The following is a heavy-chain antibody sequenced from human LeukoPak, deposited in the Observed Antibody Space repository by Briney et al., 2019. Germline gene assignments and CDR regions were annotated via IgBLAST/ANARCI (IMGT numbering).Heavy chain of an antibody. Sequence: GESLKISCKGSGYSFTNYWIDWVRQAPGQGLEWMGWISAYNGNTNYAQKLQGRVTMTTDTSTSTAYMELRSLRSDDTAVYYCARVLGSMIVPWGQGTLVTVSS. CDR1: GYSFTNYW. J-gene: IGHJ5*02. CDR3: ARVLGSMIVP. D-gene: IGHD3-22*01. CDR2: ISAYNGNT. V-gene: IGHV1-18*04.